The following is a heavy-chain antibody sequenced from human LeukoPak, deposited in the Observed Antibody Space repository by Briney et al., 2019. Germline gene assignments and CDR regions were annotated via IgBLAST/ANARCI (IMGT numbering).Heavy chain of an antibody. CDR3: ATPLSRGYSYGSLFDY. CDR1: GFTFSSYA. Sequence: PGGSLRLSCAASGFTFSSYAMSWVRQAPGKGLEWVSAISGSGGSTYYADSVKGRFTISRDNSKNTLYLQMNSLRAEDTAVYYRATPLSRGYSYGSLFDYWGQGTLVTVSS. V-gene: IGHV3-23*01. J-gene: IGHJ4*02. CDR2: ISGSGGST. D-gene: IGHD5-18*01.